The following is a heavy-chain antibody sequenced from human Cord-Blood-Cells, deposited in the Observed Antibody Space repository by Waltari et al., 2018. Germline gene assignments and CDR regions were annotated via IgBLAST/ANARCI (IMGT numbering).Heavy chain of an antibody. CDR1: GGSISSSSYS. CDR2: IYYSGST. V-gene: IGHV4-39*01. D-gene: IGHD5-12*01. Sequence: QLQLQESGPGLVKPSETLSLTCTVPGGSISSSSYSWGWIRQPPGKGLEWIGSIYYSGSTYYNPSLKSRVTISVDTSKNQFSLKLSSVTAADTAVYYCARHNGESGYDDYWGQGTLVTVSS. CDR3: ARHNGESGYDDY. J-gene: IGHJ4*02.